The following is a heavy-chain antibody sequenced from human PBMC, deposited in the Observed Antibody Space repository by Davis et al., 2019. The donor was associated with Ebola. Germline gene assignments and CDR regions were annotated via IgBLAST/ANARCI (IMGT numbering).Heavy chain of an antibody. D-gene: IGHD2-21*02. Sequence: AASVKVSCKASGYAFSAYAIHWVRQAPGQSLEWMGWMNAGNGNINYSQKFQGRVAFSGDTSASIAYMEVSSLRSEDTAVYYCARSDSHLVWDYWGQGTLVTVSS. CDR2: MNAGNGNI. V-gene: IGHV1-3*01. CDR1: GYAFSAYA. J-gene: IGHJ4*02. CDR3: ARSDSHLVWDY.